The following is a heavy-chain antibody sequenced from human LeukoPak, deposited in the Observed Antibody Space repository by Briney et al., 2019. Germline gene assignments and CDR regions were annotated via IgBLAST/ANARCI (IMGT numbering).Heavy chain of an antibody. D-gene: IGHD6-19*01. J-gene: IGHJ4*02. Sequence: PGGSLRLSCAVSGFTVSSSYMSWVRQAPGKGLEWVSLIKIDGTTYYPDSVKGRFTISRDNSKNILYLQMVSLRAEDTSVYYCARWLVGVTDFWGQGTLVTVSS. CDR3: ARWLVGVTDF. V-gene: IGHV3-53*01. CDR1: GFTVSSSY. CDR2: IKIDGTT.